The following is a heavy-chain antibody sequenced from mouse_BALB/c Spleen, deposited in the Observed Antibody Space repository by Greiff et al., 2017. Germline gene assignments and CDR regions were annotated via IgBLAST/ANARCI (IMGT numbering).Heavy chain of an antibody. D-gene: IGHD2-4*01. CDR2: ISSGSSTI. CDR1: GFTFSSFG. Sequence: EVKVEESGGGLVQPGGSRKLSCAASGFTFSSFGMHWVRQAPEKGLEWVAYISSGSSTIYYADTVKGRFTISRDNPKNTLFLQMTSLRSEDTAMYYCARFDYDGAMDYWGQGTSVTVSS. J-gene: IGHJ4*01. CDR3: ARFDYDGAMDY. V-gene: IGHV5-17*02.